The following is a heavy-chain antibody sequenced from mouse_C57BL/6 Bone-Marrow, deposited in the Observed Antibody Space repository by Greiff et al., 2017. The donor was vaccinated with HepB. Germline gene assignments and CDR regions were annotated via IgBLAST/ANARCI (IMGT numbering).Heavy chain of an antibody. Sequence: QVQLKQPGAELVMPGASVKLSCKASGYTFTSYWMHWVKQRPGQGLEWIGEIDPSDSYTNYNQKFKGKSTLTVDKSSSTAYMQLSSLTSEDSAVYYCASVGAYYGNSDWYFDVWGTGTTVTVSS. V-gene: IGHV1-69*01. CDR3: ASVGAYYGNSDWYFDV. CDR2: IDPSDSYT. D-gene: IGHD2-10*01. CDR1: GYTFTSYW. J-gene: IGHJ1*03.